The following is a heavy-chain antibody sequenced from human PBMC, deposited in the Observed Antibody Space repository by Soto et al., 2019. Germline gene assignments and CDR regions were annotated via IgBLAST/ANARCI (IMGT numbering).Heavy chain of an antibody. CDR2: IYISGST. D-gene: IGHD6-13*01. J-gene: IGHJ6*02. CDR1: GGSINSYY. Sequence: PSETLSLTCTVSGGSINSYYWYWIRQPAGKGLEWIGRIYISGSTNYNPSLKSRVTMSIDTSKKQVSLKVSSVTAADTAVYYCAKPSSRSSLGPYGLDVWGQGPTVTVSS. CDR3: AKPSSRSSLGPYGLDV. V-gene: IGHV4-4*07.